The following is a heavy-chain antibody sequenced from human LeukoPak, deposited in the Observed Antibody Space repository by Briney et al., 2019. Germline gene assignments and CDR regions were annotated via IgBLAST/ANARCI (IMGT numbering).Heavy chain of an antibody. J-gene: IGHJ4*02. D-gene: IGHD4-17*01. CDR2: ISSSSSYI. CDR3: ARVLRGYGDYVDY. V-gene: IGHV3-21*01. Sequence: GGSLRLSCAASGFTFSSYSMNWVRQAPGKGLEWVSSISSSSSYIYYADSVKGRFTISRDNAKNSLYLQMNSLRAEDTAVYYCARVLRGYGDYVDYWGQGTLVTVSS. CDR1: GFTFSSYS.